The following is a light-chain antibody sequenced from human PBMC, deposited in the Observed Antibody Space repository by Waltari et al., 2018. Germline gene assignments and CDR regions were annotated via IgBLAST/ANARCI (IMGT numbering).Light chain of an antibody. CDR2: DVS. Sequence: HSALTQPASVSGSPGQSIPISCTGSSSDIGHYNYVSWYQQHPGKAPKLMIFDVSNRPSGVSNRFSGSKSGNTASLTISGLQAEDEADYYCSSYISSDTLELFGGGTSLTVL. CDR3: SSYISSDTLEL. J-gene: IGLJ2*01. V-gene: IGLV2-14*03. CDR1: SSDIGHYNY.